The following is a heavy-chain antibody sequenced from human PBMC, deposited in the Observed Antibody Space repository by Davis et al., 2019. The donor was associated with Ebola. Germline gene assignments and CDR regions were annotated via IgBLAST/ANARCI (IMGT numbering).Heavy chain of an antibody. V-gene: IGHV3-48*02. CDR1: GFTFSSYS. D-gene: IGHD4-17*01. J-gene: IGHJ6*03. CDR2: ISWNSGSI. Sequence: PGGSLRLSCAASGFTFSSYSMNWVRQAPGKGLEWVSGISWNSGSIGYADSVKGRFTISRDNAKNSLYLQMNSLRDEDTAVYYCARAWWTTVHYMDVWGKGTTVTVSS. CDR3: ARAWWTTVHYMDV.